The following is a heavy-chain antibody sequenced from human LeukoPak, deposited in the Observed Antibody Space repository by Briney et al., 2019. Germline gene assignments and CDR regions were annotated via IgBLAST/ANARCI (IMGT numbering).Heavy chain of an antibody. CDR2: SNPNSGGT. J-gene: IGHJ6*03. CDR1: GYTFTSYG. Sequence: ASVKVSCKASGYTFTSYGISWVRQAPGQGLEWMGWSNPNSGGTEYAQKFKGRVTMTRATSIITAYMELCRLRSDDTAVYYCARDAHRISYGDYGPYYYYYYMDVWGKGTTVTVSS. D-gene: IGHD4-17*01. V-gene: IGHV1-2*02. CDR3: ARDAHRISYGDYGPYYYYYYMDV.